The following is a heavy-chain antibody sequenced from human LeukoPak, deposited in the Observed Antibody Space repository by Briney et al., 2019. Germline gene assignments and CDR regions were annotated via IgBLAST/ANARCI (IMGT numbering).Heavy chain of an antibody. Sequence: ASVKVSCKASGYTFTGYYMHWVRQAPGQGLEWMGWISAYNGNTNYAQKLQGRVTMTTDTSTSTAYMELRSLRSDDTAVYYCARGRSGSYYSPFDYWGQGTLVTVSS. CDR3: ARGRSGSYYSPFDY. CDR1: GYTFTGYY. J-gene: IGHJ4*02. CDR2: ISAYNGNT. D-gene: IGHD3-10*01. V-gene: IGHV1-18*04.